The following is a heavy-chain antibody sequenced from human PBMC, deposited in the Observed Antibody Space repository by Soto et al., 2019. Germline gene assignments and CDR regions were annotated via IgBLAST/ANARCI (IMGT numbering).Heavy chain of an antibody. CDR2: VYYLESP. V-gene: IGHV4-39*01. Sequence: KTSETLSLTCSVSGGSIGSVVNYWAWILQEPGKGLEWMGSVYYLESPFSNHSLKSQVTMSIATTKTQFSLNLTSVTATDTAIYYYETIIIPGNRHTHFDPRGQGISVTVSS. CDR1: GGSIGSVVNY. J-gene: IGHJ5*02. CDR3: ETIIIPGNRHTHFDP.